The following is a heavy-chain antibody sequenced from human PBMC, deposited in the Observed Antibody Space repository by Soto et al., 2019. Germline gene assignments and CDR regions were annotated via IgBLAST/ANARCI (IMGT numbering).Heavy chain of an antibody. CDR3: ARDSGITIFGVVIMLFDY. Sequence: QVQLVQSGAEVKKPGASVKVSCKASGYTFTSYYMHWVRQAPGQGLEWMGIINPSGGSTSYAQKFHGRVTMTRDTSTSTVYMELSSLRSEDTAVYYCARDSGITIFGVVIMLFDYWGQGTLVTVSS. CDR2: INPSGGST. V-gene: IGHV1-46*01. J-gene: IGHJ4*02. D-gene: IGHD3-3*01. CDR1: GYTFTSYY.